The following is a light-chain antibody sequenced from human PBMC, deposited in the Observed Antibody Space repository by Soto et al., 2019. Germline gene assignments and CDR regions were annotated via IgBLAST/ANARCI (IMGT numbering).Light chain of an antibody. CDR2: SAS. Sequence: DIQMTQSPSSLSASIGDRVTLTCRSSQSIGNYLNWYQQKPGKAPSLLINSASTLQNGVPARFSGSGSGTEFTFTISGLQPDDVAHYYCQASYTTPLPFGQGTRLE. CDR3: QASYTTPLP. V-gene: IGKV1-39*01. J-gene: IGKJ5*01. CDR1: QSIGNY.